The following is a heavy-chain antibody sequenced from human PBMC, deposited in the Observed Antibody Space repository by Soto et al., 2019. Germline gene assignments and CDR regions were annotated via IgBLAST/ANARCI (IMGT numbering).Heavy chain of an antibody. J-gene: IGHJ6*02. V-gene: IGHV4-30-4*01. CDR2: IYYSGST. D-gene: IGHD2-15*01. Sequence: SETLSLTCTVSGGSISSGDYYWSWIRQPPGKGLEWIGYIYYSGSTYYNPSLKSRVTISVDTSKNQFSLKLSSVTAADTAVYYCANLYCSGGSCYTYYYYYYGMDVWGQGTTVTVS. CDR1: GGSISSGDYY. CDR3: ANLYCSGGSCYTYYYYYYGMDV.